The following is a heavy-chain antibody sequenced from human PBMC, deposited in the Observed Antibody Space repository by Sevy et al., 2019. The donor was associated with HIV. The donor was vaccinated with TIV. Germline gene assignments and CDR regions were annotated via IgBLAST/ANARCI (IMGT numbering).Heavy chain of an antibody. D-gene: IGHD3-10*01. V-gene: IGHV3-48*03. CDR3: ARDRWGSGTYVPGNFDY. Sequence: GGSLRLSCAASGFTFNYYEMNWVRQAPGKGLEWVSYISVSGSTVFYAHSVKGRFTVSRDNARSSLYLQMSSLRAEDTAVYYCARDRWGSGTYVPGNFDYWGQGALVTVSS. CDR1: GFTFNYYE. J-gene: IGHJ4*02. CDR2: ISVSGSTV.